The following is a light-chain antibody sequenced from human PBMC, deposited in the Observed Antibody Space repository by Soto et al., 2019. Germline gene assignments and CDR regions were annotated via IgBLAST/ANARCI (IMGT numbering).Light chain of an antibody. CDR2: DAS. CDR3: QQRSIWPRNT. J-gene: IGKJ2*01. Sequence: EIVLTQSPATLSLSSGERATFSCRASQSVGSYLAWYQQKPGQPPRLLIYDASNRATCIPARFSGSGSGTDFTITISSLEPEDVAVYSCQQRSIWPRNTFGLGTKLEIK. V-gene: IGKV3-11*01. CDR1: QSVGSY.